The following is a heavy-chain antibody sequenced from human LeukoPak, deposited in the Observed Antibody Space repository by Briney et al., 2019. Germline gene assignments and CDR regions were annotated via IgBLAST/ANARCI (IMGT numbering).Heavy chain of an antibody. Sequence: QSGGSLRLSCAVSGFTFSTYCMSWVRQAPGKGLEWVANIKQDGSEKYYVDSVKGRFTISRDNAKNSLYLQMNSLRAEDTAVYYCARDGGGQQLGSAGHFDYWGQGTLVTVSS. CDR1: GFTFSTYC. V-gene: IGHV3-7*01. D-gene: IGHD6-13*01. CDR3: ARDGGGQQLGSAGHFDY. CDR2: IKQDGSEK. J-gene: IGHJ4*02.